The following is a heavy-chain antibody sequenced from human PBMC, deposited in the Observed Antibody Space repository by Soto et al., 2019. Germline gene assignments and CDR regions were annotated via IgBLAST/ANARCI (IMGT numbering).Heavy chain of an antibody. V-gene: IGHV3-33*01. CDR3: ARDPFEFGGYDLPCDY. CDR1: GFTFSTYG. J-gene: IGHJ4*02. D-gene: IGHD5-12*01. Sequence: QVQLVESGGGVVQPGGSLRLSCAASGFTFSTYGMHWVRQAPGKGLEWVAVIWYDGNNKDYADSVRGRFTISRDNSKDTLYLQMNSLRDEDTAVYYCARDPFEFGGYDLPCDYWGQGTLVTVSS. CDR2: IWYDGNNK.